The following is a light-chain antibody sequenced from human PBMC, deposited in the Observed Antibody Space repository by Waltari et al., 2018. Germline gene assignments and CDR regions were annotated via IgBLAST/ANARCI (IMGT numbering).Light chain of an antibody. Sequence: DIVVTQSLDFLAVSLGARATFNCKSSQNVLYSSNNKSFIAWYQQKSGQPPRLLIYWASTRESGVPDRFSGSGSGTDFTLTISSLQAEDVAVYYCHQYHTVPWTFGQGTKVEIK. J-gene: IGKJ1*01. CDR1: QNVLYSSNNKSF. CDR3: HQYHTVPWT. CDR2: WAS. V-gene: IGKV4-1*01.